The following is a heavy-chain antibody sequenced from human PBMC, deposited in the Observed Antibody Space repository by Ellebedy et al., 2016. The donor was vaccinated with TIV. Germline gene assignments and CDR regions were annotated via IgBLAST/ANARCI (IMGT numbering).Heavy chain of an antibody. Sequence: AASVKVSCKASGYTFTRYAMHWVRQAPGQGLEWMGWVNVGNSNTEYSQKFQGRLTITSDTSANTVYMELRSLRFEDTAVYYCARRNFTPGSYWGQGTLVTVSA. CDR2: VNVGNSNT. CDR1: GYTFTRYA. J-gene: IGHJ4*02. V-gene: IGHV1-3*01. D-gene: IGHD2-15*01. CDR3: ARRNFTPGSY.